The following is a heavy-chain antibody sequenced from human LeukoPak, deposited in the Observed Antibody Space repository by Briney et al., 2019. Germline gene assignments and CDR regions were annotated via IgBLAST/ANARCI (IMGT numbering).Heavy chain of an antibody. Sequence: SETLSLTCTVSGGSISSGSYYWSWIRQPAGKGLEWIGRIYTSGSTNYNPSLKSRVTISVDTSKNQFSLKLSSVTAADTAVYYCAREAVVPAYYYYYYMDVWGKGTTVTVSS. CDR2: IYTSGST. CDR1: GGSISSGSYY. J-gene: IGHJ6*03. V-gene: IGHV4-61*02. CDR3: AREAVVPAYYYYYYMDV. D-gene: IGHD2-2*01.